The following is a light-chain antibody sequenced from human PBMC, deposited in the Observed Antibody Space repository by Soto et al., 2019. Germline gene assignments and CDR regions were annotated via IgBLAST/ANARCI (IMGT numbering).Light chain of an antibody. V-gene: IGKV1-39*01. CDR3: QQSYGTPLT. J-gene: IGKJ4*01. CDR1: QSISNY. CDR2: AAS. Sequence: DMEMTQSPSSLSASVGDRVTITCRASQSISNYLNWYQHKPGKVPKLLIYAASSLQSGVPTRFSCSGSGTDFTLTINSLQPEDFATYYCQQSYGTPLTFGGGTKIEI.